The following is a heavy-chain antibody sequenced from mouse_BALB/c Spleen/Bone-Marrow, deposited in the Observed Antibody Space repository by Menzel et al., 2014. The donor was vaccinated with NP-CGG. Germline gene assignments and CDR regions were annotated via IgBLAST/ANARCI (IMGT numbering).Heavy chain of an antibody. D-gene: IGHD4-1*01. CDR3: ARWEYYAMDH. CDR2: IDPANGNT. V-gene: IGHV14-3*02. Sequence: EVKLVESGAELVKPGASVKLSCTASGFYIKDTYMHWVKQRPEQGLEWIGRIDPANGNTKYDPKFQGKATITADTSSNAAYLQLSSLTSEDTAVYYCARWEYYAMDHWGQGTSVTVSS. J-gene: IGHJ4*01. CDR1: GFYIKDTY.